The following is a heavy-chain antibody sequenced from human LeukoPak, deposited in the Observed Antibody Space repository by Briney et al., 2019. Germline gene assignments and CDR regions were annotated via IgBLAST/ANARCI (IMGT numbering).Heavy chain of an antibody. D-gene: IGHD5-12*01. J-gene: IGHJ6*02. Sequence: PGGSLRLSCAASGFTFSSYSMNWVRQAPGKGLEWVSSISSSSSYIYYADSVKGRFTISRDNAKNSLYLQMNSLRAEDTALYYCAREGNRDILGGLDVWGQGTTVTVFS. CDR1: GFTFSSYS. CDR2: ISSSSSYI. V-gene: IGHV3-21*01. CDR3: AREGNRDILGGLDV.